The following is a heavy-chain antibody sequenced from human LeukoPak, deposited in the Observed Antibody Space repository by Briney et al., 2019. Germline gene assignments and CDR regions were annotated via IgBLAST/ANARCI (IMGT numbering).Heavy chain of an antibody. J-gene: IGHJ6*03. CDR3: AKVGVDPRSYYYYMDV. CDR1: GFTFSSYG. V-gene: IGHV3-30*02. Sequence: GGSLRLSCAASGFTFSSYGMHWVRQAPGKGLERVAFIRYDGSNKYYADSVKGRFTVSRDNSKNTLYLQMNSLRAEDTAVYYCAKVGVDPRSYYYYMDVWGKGTTVTISS. D-gene: IGHD2-8*01. CDR2: IRYDGSNK.